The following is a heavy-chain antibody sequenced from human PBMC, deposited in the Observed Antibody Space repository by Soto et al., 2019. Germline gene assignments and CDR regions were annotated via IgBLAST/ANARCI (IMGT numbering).Heavy chain of an antibody. CDR2: ISAYNGNT. CDR3: ARIPRNNWNYLFYFDY. D-gene: IGHD1-7*01. V-gene: IGHV1-18*01. CDR1: GYTFTSYG. Sequence: QVQLVQSGAEVKKPGASVKVSCKASGYTFTSYGISWVRQAPGQGLEWMGWISAYNGNTNYAQKLQGRVTMTTDTSTSTAYMELRGLRTDDKAVYYCARIPRNNWNYLFYFDYWGQGTLVTVSS. J-gene: IGHJ4*01.